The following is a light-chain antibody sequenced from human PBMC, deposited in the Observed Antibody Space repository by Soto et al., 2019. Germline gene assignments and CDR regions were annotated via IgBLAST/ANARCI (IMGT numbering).Light chain of an antibody. Sequence: QSALTQPASVSGSPGQSITISCTGTSSDVGGYNYVSWYQQHPGKAPKLMIYDVSNRPSGVSNRFSGSKSGNTGSLTISGLQAEDEADYYCSSYTSSSPPVVFGGGTKLTVL. V-gene: IGLV2-14*01. CDR3: SSYTSSSPPVV. J-gene: IGLJ2*01. CDR1: SSDVGGYNY. CDR2: DVS.